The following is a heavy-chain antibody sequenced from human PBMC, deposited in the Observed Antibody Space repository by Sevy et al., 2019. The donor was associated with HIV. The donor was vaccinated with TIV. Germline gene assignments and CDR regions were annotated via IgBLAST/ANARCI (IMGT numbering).Heavy chain of an antibody. Sequence: SETLSLTCTVSGDSITSLYWNWIRQPPGKGLEWIANIYYNGHSNYNPSLKSRVTLSLDTSKNQFSLRLSSVTAADTAMYYCAGENAWGRGYSWGQGTLVTVSS. CDR3: AGENAWGRGYS. J-gene: IGHJ4*02. V-gene: IGHV4-59*08. CDR1: GDSITSLY. CDR2: IYYNGHS. D-gene: IGHD1-26*01.